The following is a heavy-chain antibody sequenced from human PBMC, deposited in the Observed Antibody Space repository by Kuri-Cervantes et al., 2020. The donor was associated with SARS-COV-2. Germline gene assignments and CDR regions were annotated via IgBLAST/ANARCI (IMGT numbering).Heavy chain of an antibody. CDR2: IYHSGST. V-gene: IGHV4-30-2*01. CDR1: GGSISSGGYY. J-gene: IGHJ6*02. D-gene: IGHD3-10*01. Sequence: SETLSLTCTVSGGSISSGGYYWSWIRQPPGKGLEWIGYIYHSGSTYYNPSLKSRVTISVDRSKNQFSLKLSSVTAADTAVYYCARTGWFGENYYGMDVWGQGTTVTVSS. CDR3: ARTGWFGENYYGMDV.